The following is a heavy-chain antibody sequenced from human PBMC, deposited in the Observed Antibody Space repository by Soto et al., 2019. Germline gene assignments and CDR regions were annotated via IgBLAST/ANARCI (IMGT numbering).Heavy chain of an antibody. CDR2: IYDGGNT. CDR1: GGSIDTVIYY. Sequence: QVQLHESGPGLVKPSQTLSLTCTVSGGSIDTVIYYWSWSRQSPDKGLEWIGHIYDGGNTYNNPSLNSSVTISFETSKNQLSLKMTSVNAADKAVYSCTRELAGDKVDQWGQGTLVTVSS. D-gene: IGHD6-19*01. V-gene: IGHV4-30-4*01. CDR3: TRELAGDKVDQ. J-gene: IGHJ4*02.